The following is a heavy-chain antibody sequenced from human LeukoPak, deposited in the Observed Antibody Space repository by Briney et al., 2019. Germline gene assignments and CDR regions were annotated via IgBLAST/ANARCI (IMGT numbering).Heavy chain of an antibody. CDR1: GFTFSSHG. CDR2: IWYDGSNK. D-gene: IGHD4-23*01. V-gene: IGHV3-33*01. CDR3: AREAYGGEGPFDI. Sequence: GRSLGLSCAASGFTFSSHGMHWVRQAPGKGLEWVAVIWYDGSNKYYADSVKGRFTISRDNSKNTLSLQMNSLRAEDTAVYYCAREAYGGEGPFDIWGQGTMVTVSS. J-gene: IGHJ3*02.